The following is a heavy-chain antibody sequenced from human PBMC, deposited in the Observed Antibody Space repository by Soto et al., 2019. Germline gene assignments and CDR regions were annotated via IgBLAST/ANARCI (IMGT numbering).Heavy chain of an antibody. CDR3: ARGGEYSTSSALDV. V-gene: IGHV4-34*01. J-gene: IGHJ6*02. D-gene: IGHD3-10*01. CDR1: GGSFSGDY. CDR2: INHSGAT. Sequence: SETLSLTCAIYGGSFSGDYWTWVRQPPGKGLEWIGEINHSGATKYNPSLESRVTISRDTSKNHFSLTLSSVTAADTAVYFCARGGEYSTSSALDVWGQGTTVTVSS.